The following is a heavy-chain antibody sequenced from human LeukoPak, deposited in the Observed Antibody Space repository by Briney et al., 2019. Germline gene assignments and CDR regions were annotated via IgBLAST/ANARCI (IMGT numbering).Heavy chain of an antibody. V-gene: IGHV3-23*01. CDR3: AKGFGKYSGYVPDYYYYMDV. CDR1: GFTFSSYA. D-gene: IGHD5-12*01. J-gene: IGHJ6*03. CDR2: ISGSGGST. Sequence: PGGSLRLSCAASGFTFSSYAMRWVRQAPGKGLEWVSAISGSGGSTYYADSVKGRFTISRDNSKNTLYLQMNSLRAEDTAVYYCAKGFGKYSGYVPDYYYYMDVWGKGTAVTVSS.